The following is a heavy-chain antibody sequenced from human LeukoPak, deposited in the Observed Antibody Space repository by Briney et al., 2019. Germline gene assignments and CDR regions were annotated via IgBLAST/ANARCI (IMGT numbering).Heavy chain of an antibody. D-gene: IGHD3-16*01. V-gene: IGHV1-8*01. CDR1: GYTFTSYD. CDR2: MNPNSGDS. J-gene: IGHJ5*02. Sequence: ASVKVSCKASGYTFTSYDINWVRQAIGEGLEWMGWMNPNSGDSGYAQKFQGRVIMTRNTAIRTAYMELYSLRSEDTAVYYCALRIPGVWFDPWGQGTLVTVSS. CDR3: ALRIPGVWFDP.